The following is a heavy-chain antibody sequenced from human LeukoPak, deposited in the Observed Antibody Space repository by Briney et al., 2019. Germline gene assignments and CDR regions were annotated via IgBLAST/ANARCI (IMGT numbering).Heavy chain of an antibody. CDR2: TYYSGST. V-gene: IGHV4-39*01. Sequence: SETLSLTCSVSGVSISRSSYCWPWIRQSRGRGLEWIGNTYYSGSTRYNRAGKSQFTITVKRAKNQFSLRLTSVTAADTAVYYCARPRGDLWSGYDYWGQGVLVTVSP. J-gene: IGHJ4*02. CDR3: ARPRGDLWSGYDY. D-gene: IGHD3-3*01. CDR1: GVSISRSSYC.